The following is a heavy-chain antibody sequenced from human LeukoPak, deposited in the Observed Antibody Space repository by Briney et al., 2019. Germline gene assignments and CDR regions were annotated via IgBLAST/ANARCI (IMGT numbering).Heavy chain of an antibody. Sequence: SETLSLTCSVSGDTIGIYYWTWIRQPAGKGLEWIGRIYNSGSTNYNPYLKSRVTMSVDTSKNQFSLKLSSVTAADTAVYYCARGGGSNRSNNALDIWGQGTMVTVSS. CDR1: GDTIGIYY. J-gene: IGHJ3*02. D-gene: IGHD3-16*01. V-gene: IGHV4-4*07. CDR2: IYNSGST. CDR3: ARGGGSNRSNNALDI.